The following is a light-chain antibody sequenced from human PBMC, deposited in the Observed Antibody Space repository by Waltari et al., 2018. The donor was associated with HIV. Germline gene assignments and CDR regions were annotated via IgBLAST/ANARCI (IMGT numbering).Light chain of an antibody. CDR3: QQYDRYPLT. J-gene: IGKJ4*01. CDR2: QAS. Sequence: DVLMTQSPSSLPASVGDSVTITCRANQSVGPWLALYHQKPGRAPNLLIYQASNLEPGVPSRFSGDGSGTEFTLTIRRLQPEDIGTYYCQQYDRYPLTFGGGTSVQIK. V-gene: IGKV1-5*03. CDR1: QSVGPW.